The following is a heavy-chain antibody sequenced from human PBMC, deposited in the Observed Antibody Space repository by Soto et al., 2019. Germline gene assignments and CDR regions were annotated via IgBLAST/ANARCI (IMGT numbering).Heavy chain of an antibody. CDR3: GRSVYASSLIDY. CDR1: GGTFSSYA. J-gene: IGHJ4*02. D-gene: IGHD6-13*01. Sequence: SVKVSCKASGGTFSSYAISWVRQAPGQGLEWMGGIIPIFGTANYAQKFQGRVTITADESTSTAYMEMGSLGSEDTAVYYCGRSVYASSLIDYWGQGTLVTVSS. CDR2: IIPIFGTA. V-gene: IGHV1-69*13.